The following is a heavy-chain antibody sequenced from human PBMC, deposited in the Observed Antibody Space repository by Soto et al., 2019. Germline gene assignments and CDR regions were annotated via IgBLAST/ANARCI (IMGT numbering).Heavy chain of an antibody. CDR1: GGSLTSNSYY. D-gene: IGHD2-2*02. J-gene: IGHJ5*02. CDR3: ARVFGGYCSSTSCYMARWFDP. Sequence: SETLSLTCTVSGGSLTSNSYYWGWIRQPPGKGLEWIGSFYYSQSTYFNPSLKSRVTISVETSKNQYSLKLSAVTAADTAVYYCARVFGGYCSSTSCYMARWFDPWGQGTLVTVSS. V-gene: IGHV4-39*01. CDR2: FYYSQST.